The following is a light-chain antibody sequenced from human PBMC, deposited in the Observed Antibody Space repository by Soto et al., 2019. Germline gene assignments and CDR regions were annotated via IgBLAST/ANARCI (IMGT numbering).Light chain of an antibody. J-gene: IGLJ2*01. Sequence: QSVLTQPPSVSGAPGQRVTISCTGSSSNIGAGYYVHWYQQLPGIAPKLLIYTNTNRPSGVPDRFSGSKSGTSASLAITGLHAADDADDYCQPYVSSRSSLVFGGGTKVTVL. V-gene: IGLV1-40*01. CDR1: SSNIGAGYY. CDR3: QPYVSSRSSLV. CDR2: TNT.